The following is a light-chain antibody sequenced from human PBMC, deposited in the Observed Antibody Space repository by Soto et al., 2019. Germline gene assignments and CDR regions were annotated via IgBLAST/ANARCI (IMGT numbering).Light chain of an antibody. Sequence: QSALTQPASVSGSPGQSITISCTGTSSDVGGYNFVSWYQHHPGKAPKLIIYDVNNRPSGVSNRFSGSKSGNTASLPISGLQAEDEADYYCSSYTPSSTPFVFGTGTKVTVL. V-gene: IGLV2-14*03. J-gene: IGLJ1*01. CDR3: SSYTPSSTPFV. CDR2: DVN. CDR1: SSDVGGYNF.